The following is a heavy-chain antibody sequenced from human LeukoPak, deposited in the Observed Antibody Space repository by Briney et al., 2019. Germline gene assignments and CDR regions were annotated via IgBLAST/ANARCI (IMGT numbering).Heavy chain of an antibody. J-gene: IGHJ4*02. CDR2: ISAYNGNT. Sequence: ASVKVSCKASGHTFTSYGISWVRQAPGQGLEWMGWISAYNGNTNYAQKLQGRVTMTTDTSTSTAYMELRSLRSDDTAVYYCARDSPGYSSSWYEYWGQGTLVTVSS. CDR3: ARDSPGYSSSWYEY. CDR1: GHTFTSYG. D-gene: IGHD6-13*01. V-gene: IGHV1-18*01.